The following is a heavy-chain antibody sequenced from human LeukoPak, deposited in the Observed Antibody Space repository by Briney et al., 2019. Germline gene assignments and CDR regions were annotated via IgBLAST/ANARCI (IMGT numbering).Heavy chain of an antibody. CDR3: ARDRGGYPWDWFDP. V-gene: IGHV3-66*01. Sequence: PGGSLRLSCAASGFTVTSSYINWVRQAPGKGLEWISVTYSGGTTYYSESVKDRFIVSRDNSKNTLYLQMSSLTGEDTAIYYCARDRGGYPWDWFDPWGQGTLVTVSS. J-gene: IGHJ5*02. CDR2: TYSGGTT. CDR1: GFTVTSSY. D-gene: IGHD5-12*01.